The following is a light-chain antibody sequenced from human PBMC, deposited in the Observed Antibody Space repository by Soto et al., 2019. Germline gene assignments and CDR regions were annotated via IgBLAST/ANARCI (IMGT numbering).Light chain of an antibody. J-gene: IGKJ4*01. CDR2: DAF. CDR3: QQRSNWSLS. Sequence: EIVLTQSPATLSLSPGERATLSCRASQSVGSYLAWYQQKLGQAPRLVIYDAFNRATGIPARFSGSGSGTDITLTISSLEPEDFAVYYCQQRSNWSLSFGGGTKVEIK. V-gene: IGKV3-11*01. CDR1: QSVGSY.